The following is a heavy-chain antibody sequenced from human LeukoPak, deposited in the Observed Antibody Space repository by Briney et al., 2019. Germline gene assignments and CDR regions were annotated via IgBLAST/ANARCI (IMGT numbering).Heavy chain of an antibody. CDR1: GGSISSGDYY. D-gene: IGHD3-3*01. CDR2: IYYSGST. V-gene: IGHV4-30-4*08. CDR3: ARNYDFWSSRYAFDI. Sequence: SETLSLTCTVSGGSISSGDYYWSWIRQPPGKGLEWIGYIYYSGSTYYNPSLKSRVTISVDTSKNQFSLKLSSVTAADTAVYYCARNYDFWSSRYAFDIWGQGTMVTVSS. J-gene: IGHJ3*02.